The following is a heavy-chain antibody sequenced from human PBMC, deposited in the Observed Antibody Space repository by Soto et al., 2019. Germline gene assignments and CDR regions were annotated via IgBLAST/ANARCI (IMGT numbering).Heavy chain of an antibody. CDR2: IYYSGST. Sequence: SETLSLTCTVSGGSISSGGYYWSWIRQHPGKGLEWIGYIYYSGSTYYNPSLKSRVTISVDTSKNQFSLKLSSVTAADTAVYYRARVGGTTVTTWYFDLWGRGTLVTVSS. CDR3: ARVGGTTVTTWYFDL. J-gene: IGHJ2*01. CDR1: GGSISSGGYY. V-gene: IGHV4-31*03. D-gene: IGHD4-17*01.